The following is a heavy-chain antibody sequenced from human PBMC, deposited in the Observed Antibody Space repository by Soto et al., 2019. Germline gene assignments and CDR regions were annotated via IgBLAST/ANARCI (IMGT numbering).Heavy chain of an antibody. Sequence: QVHLVQSGAEVKKPGASVKVSCKGSGYIFTTYGITWVRQAPGQGLEWTGWISAHNGNTNYAQKPQGRVPATSDTSTRTAYMERRSLRADDTAVDYCARGRYGDYWGQGALVTVSS. J-gene: IGHJ4*02. V-gene: IGHV1-18*01. CDR3: ARGRYGDY. CDR1: GYIFTTYG. CDR2: ISAHNGNT. D-gene: IGHD1-1*01.